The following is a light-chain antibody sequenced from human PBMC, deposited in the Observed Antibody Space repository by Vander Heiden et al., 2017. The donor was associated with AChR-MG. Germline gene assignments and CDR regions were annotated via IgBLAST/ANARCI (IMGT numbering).Light chain of an antibody. CDR1: QSVGSNY. CDR2: DAS. CDR3: QQYGSSPRT. V-gene: IGKV3D-20*01. Sequence: VLTHPASNLSFSPGERATLSCGTSQSVGSNYLAWYQQKPGLAPRLLIYDASSRATGIPDRFSGSGSGTDFALTISRLEPEDFAVYYCQQYGSSPRTFGQGTKVEIK. J-gene: IGKJ1*01.